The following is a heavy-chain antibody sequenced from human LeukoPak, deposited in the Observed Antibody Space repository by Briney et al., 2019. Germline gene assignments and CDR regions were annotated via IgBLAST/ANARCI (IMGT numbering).Heavy chain of an antibody. Sequence: GGSLRLSCTASGFTFRDFAMTWVRQAPGKGLEGLSTIGGSEGTTDYADSVKGRFTISRDNSKNTLYLQINSLGAADTALYFCATGGWRTFFDTWGPGALVTVSS. V-gene: IGHV3-23*01. D-gene: IGHD6-19*01. CDR1: GFTFRDFA. CDR3: ATGGWRTFFDT. CDR2: IGGSEGTT. J-gene: IGHJ4*02.